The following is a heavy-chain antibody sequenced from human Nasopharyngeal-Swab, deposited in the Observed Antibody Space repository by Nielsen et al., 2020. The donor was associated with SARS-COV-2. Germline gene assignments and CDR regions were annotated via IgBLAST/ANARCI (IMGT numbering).Heavy chain of an antibody. CDR3: AGEAGTGDFDL. D-gene: IGHD3/OR15-3a*01. J-gene: IGHJ2*01. CDR1: GGSISRYY. CDR2: IYYSVST. V-gene: IGHV4-59*13. Sequence: SETLSLTCTVSGGSISRYYWSWIRQPPGKGREGIGLIYYSVSTYYSPSLKSRVTISIDTSKNQFSLNLSSVTAADTAMYYCAGEAGTGDFDLWGRGTLVTVSS.